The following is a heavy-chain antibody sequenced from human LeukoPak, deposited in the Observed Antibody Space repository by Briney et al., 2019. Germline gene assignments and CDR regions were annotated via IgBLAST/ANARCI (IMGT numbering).Heavy chain of an antibody. CDR2: ISPYNGNT. Sequence: ASVKVSCKTSGYTFTNYGISWVRQAPGQGLEWMGWISPYNGNTKYAQNLQGRVTMTTDTSTTTAYMELRSLRSDDTAVYYCARDGALWGWFDPWGQGTLVTVSS. D-gene: IGHD3-10*01. CDR3: ARDGALWGWFDP. V-gene: IGHV1-18*01. CDR1: GYTFTNYG. J-gene: IGHJ5*02.